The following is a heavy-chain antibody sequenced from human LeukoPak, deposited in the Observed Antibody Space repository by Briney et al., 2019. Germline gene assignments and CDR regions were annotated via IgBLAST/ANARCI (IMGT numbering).Heavy chain of an antibody. CDR1: GFTFSNYA. V-gene: IGHV3-23*01. CDR3: AKDLSGYYPFDY. Sequence: GGSLRLSCAASGFTFSNYATSWVRQAPGKGLEWVSAISGSGGSTNYADSVKGRFTISRDNSKNTLYLQMNSLRAEDTAVYYCAKDLSGYYPFDYWGQGTLVTVSS. D-gene: IGHD3-3*01. CDR2: ISGSGGST. J-gene: IGHJ4*02.